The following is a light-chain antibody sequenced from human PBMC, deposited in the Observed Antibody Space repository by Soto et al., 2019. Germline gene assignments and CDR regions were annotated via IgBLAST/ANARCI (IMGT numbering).Light chain of an antibody. Sequence: DIQMPQSPSSLSASVGDRVTITCQASQVISNYLKWYQQKPGKAPKLLIYEASNLETGVPSRFSGSRSGTDFTFAISRLQPEDIATYYCQRYDNLPAYTFGRAIKLEIK. CDR3: QRYDNLPAYT. J-gene: IGKJ2*01. V-gene: IGKV1-33*01. CDR1: QVISNY. CDR2: EAS.